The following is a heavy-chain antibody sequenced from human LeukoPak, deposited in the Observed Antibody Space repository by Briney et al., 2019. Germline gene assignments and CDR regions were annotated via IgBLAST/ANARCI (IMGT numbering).Heavy chain of an antibody. D-gene: IGHD2-15*01. CDR2: IKSKTDGGTT. V-gene: IGHV3-15*01. CDR1: GFTFSNAW. Sequence: PGGSLRLSCAASGFTFSNAWMSWVGQAPGKGLEWVGRIKSKTDGGTTDYAAPVKGRFTISRDDSKNTLYLQMNSLKTEDTAVYYCTTAPLGYCSGGSCYDYWGQGTLVTVSS. J-gene: IGHJ4*02. CDR3: TTAPLGYCSGGSCYDY.